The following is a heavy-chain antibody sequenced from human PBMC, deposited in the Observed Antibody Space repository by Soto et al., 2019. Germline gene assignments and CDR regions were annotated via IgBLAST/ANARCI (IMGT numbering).Heavy chain of an antibody. Sequence: EVQLVESGGGLVKPGGSLRLSCAASDFTITNAWMNWVRQAPGKGLEWVGRIKTKSEGEATDYAAALKGGFTISRDDSKTTLFQKMNSLKTEHTAVYYCTTGSVEGVWGQGATVTVSS. CDR1: DFTITNAW. J-gene: IGHJ6*02. CDR2: IKTKSEGEAT. V-gene: IGHV3-15*07. CDR3: TTGSVEGV. D-gene: IGHD2-15*01.